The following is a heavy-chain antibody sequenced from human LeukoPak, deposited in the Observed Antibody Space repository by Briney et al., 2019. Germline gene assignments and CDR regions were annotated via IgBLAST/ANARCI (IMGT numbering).Heavy chain of an antibody. V-gene: IGHV4-59*01. CDR3: ASGGFQRVFDY. CDR1: GGSIGSYY. Sequence: SSETLSLTCTVSGGSIGSYYWSWVRQPPRKGLEWIGYIYYSGSTNYNPSLKSRVTISVDTSKNQFSLKLSSVTAADTAVYYCASGGFQRVFDYWGQGTLVTVSS. J-gene: IGHJ4*02. CDR2: IYYSGST. D-gene: IGHD3-16*01.